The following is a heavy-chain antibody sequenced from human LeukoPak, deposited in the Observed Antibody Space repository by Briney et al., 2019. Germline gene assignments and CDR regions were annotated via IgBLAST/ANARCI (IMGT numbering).Heavy chain of an antibody. CDR3: AKEIGAMRASRSRYAFNI. CDR1: EFTFDDYA. Sequence: PGGSLRLSCAASEFTFDDYAMHWVRQAPGKGLEWVSGISYNSVTIAYGDSVKGRFTIWRDNGKNSLYLQMNSLRAEDTALYYCAKEIGAMRASRSRYAFNIWGQGTMVTVSS. V-gene: IGHV3-9*01. D-gene: IGHD2-2*01. CDR2: ISYNSVTI. J-gene: IGHJ3*02.